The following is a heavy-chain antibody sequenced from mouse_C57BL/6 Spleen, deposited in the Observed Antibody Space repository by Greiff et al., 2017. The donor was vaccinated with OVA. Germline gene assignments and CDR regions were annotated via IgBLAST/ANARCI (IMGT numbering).Heavy chain of an antibody. CDR1: GYTFTSYW. V-gene: IGHV1-55*01. D-gene: IGHD1-1*02. CDR3: ARGLPHVVMDY. J-gene: IGHJ4*01. CDR2: IYPGSGST. Sequence: QVQLQQPGAELVKPGASVKMSCKASGYTFTSYWITWVKQRPGQGLEWIGDIYPGSGSTNYNEKFKSKATLTVDTSSSTAYMQLISLTSEDSAVYYCARGLPHVVMDYWGQGTSVTVSS.